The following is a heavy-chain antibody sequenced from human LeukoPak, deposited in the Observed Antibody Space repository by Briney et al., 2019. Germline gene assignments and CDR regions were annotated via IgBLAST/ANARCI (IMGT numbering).Heavy chain of an antibody. V-gene: IGHV3-21*01. CDR3: AKARSPFTIVGAALDY. D-gene: IGHD1-26*01. Sequence: PGGSLRLSCAASGFTFNNYNMNWVRQAPGKALEWVSSITSSGTYIFYADSVKGRFTISRDNAKNSLYLQMNSLGPEDTAVYYCAKARSPFTIVGAALDYWGQGTLVTVSS. CDR2: ITSSGTYI. CDR1: GFTFNNYN. J-gene: IGHJ4*02.